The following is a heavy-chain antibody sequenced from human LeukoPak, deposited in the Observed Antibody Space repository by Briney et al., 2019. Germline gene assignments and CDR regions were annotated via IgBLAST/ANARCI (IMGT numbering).Heavy chain of an antibody. CDR2: IQYSGST. CDR3: ARGGIYYYDSSGAGAFDI. V-gene: IGHV4-59*01. D-gene: IGHD3-22*01. Sequence: SETLSLTCTVSGGSISSYYWSWIRQSPGKGLEWIGYIQYSGSTNNNPSLKSRVTISVDTSKTQFSLKLTSVTAADTAVYYCARGGIYYYDSSGAGAFDIWGQGTMVTVSS. J-gene: IGHJ3*02. CDR1: GGSISSYY.